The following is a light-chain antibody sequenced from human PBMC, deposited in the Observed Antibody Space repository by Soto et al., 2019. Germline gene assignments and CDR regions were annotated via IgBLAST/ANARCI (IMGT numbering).Light chain of an antibody. CDR3: QQYNNWPWT. Sequence: EIVLTQSPGTLSLSPGERATLSCRASQSVSSYYLAWYQQKPGQAPRLLIYAASSRATDIPDRFSGGGSGTDFTLTISRLEPEDFAVYYCQQYNNWPWTFGQGTKVEIK. CDR1: QSVSSYY. V-gene: IGKV3-20*01. J-gene: IGKJ1*01. CDR2: AAS.